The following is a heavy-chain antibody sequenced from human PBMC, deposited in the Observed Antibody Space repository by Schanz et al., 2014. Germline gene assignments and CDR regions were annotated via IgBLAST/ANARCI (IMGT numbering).Heavy chain of an antibody. CDR3: AGGEYQLLYRN. CDR2: ISSTSRAT. Sequence: EVQLVESGGSLVQPGGSLRLSCAASGFTFRSYSMNWVRQAPGKGLEWISYISSTSRATYYADSVKGRFTISRDNAKNSLFLQMNSLRAEDTAVYYCAGGEYQLLYRNWGQGTLVTVSS. V-gene: IGHV3-48*01. CDR1: GFTFRSYS. D-gene: IGHD2-2*02. J-gene: IGHJ4*02.